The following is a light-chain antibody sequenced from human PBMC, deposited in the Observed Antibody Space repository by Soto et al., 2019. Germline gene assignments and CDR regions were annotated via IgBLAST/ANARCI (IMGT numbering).Light chain of an antibody. Sequence: DIQMTQSPSSLSASVGDRVTITCRASQSISSYLNWYQQKPGKAPKFLIYAASSLQSGVQSKFRGSGSGTYFTLTISTPQPEDFTTNYPQPSYSTPRTFAQGTKVEIK. CDR1: QSISSY. CDR3: QPSYSTPRT. J-gene: IGKJ1*01. CDR2: AAS. V-gene: IGKV1-39*01.